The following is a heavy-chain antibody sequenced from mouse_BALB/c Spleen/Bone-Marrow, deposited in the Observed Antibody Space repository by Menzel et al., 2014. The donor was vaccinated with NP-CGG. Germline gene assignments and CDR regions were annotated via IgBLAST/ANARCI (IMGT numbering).Heavy chain of an antibody. V-gene: IGHV1-69*02. Sequence: VQLVESGAELVKPGAPVKLSCKASGYTFTSYWMNWVKQRPGRGLEWIGRIDPSDSETHYNQKFKDKATLTVDKSSSTAYIQLSSLTSGDSAVYYCARSTGYYWYFDVWGAGTTVTVSS. CDR2: IDPSDSET. D-gene: IGHD2-2*01. J-gene: IGHJ1*01. CDR3: ARSTGYYWYFDV. CDR1: GYTFTSYW.